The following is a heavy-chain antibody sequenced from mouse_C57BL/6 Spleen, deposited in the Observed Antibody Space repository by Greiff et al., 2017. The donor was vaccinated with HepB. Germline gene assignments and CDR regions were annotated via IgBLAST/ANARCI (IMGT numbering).Heavy chain of an antibody. CDR3: TRSDGSSPTYWYFDV. D-gene: IGHD1-1*01. CDR2: IYPGNSDT. Sequence: VQLQQSGTVLARPGASVKMSCKTSGYTFTSYWMHWVKQRPGQGLEWIGAIYPGNSDTSYNQKFKGKAKLTAVTSASTAYMELSSLTNEDSAVYYCTRSDGSSPTYWYFDVWGTGTTVTVSS. J-gene: IGHJ1*03. CDR1: GYTFTSYW. V-gene: IGHV1-5*01.